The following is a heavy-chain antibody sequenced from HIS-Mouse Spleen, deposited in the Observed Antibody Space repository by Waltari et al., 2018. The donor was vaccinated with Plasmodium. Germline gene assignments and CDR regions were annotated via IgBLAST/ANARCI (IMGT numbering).Heavy chain of an antibody. D-gene: IGHD1-20*01. V-gene: IGHV4-34*01. CDR3: ARVPLESITGTYYFDY. CDR2: IYHSGST. J-gene: IGHJ4*02. Sequence: QVQLQQWGAGLLKPSETLSLTCAVYGASFSGSYWSWIRQPPGKGREWIGEIYHSGSTNYNPSLKSRVTISVDTSKNQFSLKLSSVTAADTAVYYCARVPLESITGTYYFDYWGQGTLVTVSS. CDR1: GASFSGSY.